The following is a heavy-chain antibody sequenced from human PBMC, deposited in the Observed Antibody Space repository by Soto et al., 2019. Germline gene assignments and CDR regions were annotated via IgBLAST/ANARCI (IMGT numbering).Heavy chain of an antibody. Sequence: QVQLVQSGAEVKKPGSSVKVSCKASGGTFSSYTISWVRQAPGQGLEWMGRTIPILGIANYAQKFQGRVTITADKSTSTAYMELSSLRSDDTAVYYCASTSWFDPWGQGTLVTVSS. CDR3: ASTSWFDP. V-gene: IGHV1-69*02. J-gene: IGHJ5*02. D-gene: IGHD3-16*01. CDR2: TIPILGIA. CDR1: GGTFSSYT.